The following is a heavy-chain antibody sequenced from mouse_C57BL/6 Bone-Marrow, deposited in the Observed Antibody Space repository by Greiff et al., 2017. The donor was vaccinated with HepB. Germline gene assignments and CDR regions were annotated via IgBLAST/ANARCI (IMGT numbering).Heavy chain of an antibody. J-gene: IGHJ4*01. D-gene: IGHD2-2*01. Sequence: EVQLQQSGPVLVKPGASVKMSCKASGYTFTDYYMNWVKQSHGKSLEWIGVINPYNGGTSYNQQFKGKATLTVDKSSSTAYMELNSLTSKDSAVYYCARGYDGPYAMDYWGQGTSVTVSS. V-gene: IGHV1-19*01. CDR1: GYTFTDYY. CDR3: ARGYDGPYAMDY. CDR2: INPYNGGT.